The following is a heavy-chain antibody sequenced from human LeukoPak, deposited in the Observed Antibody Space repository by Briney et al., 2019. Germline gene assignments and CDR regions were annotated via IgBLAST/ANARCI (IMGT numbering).Heavy chain of an antibody. D-gene: IGHD6-6*01. Sequence: GGSLRLSCAASGFTFSSYWMHWVRQAPGKGLVWVSRINSDGSSTSYADSVKGRFTISRDNSKNTPYLQMNSLRAEDTAVYYCARDAGYSSSLFLDYWGQGTLVTVSS. CDR2: INSDGSST. CDR3: ARDAGYSSSLFLDY. J-gene: IGHJ4*02. V-gene: IGHV3-74*01. CDR1: GFTFSSYW.